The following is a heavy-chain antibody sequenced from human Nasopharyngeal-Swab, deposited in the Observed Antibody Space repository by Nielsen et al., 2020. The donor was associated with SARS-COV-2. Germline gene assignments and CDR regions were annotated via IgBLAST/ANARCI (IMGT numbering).Heavy chain of an antibody. Sequence: GESLKISCAASGFTFSSYGMHWVRQAPGKGLEWVAVISYDGSNKYYVDSVKGRFTISRDNSKNTLYLQMNSLRAEDTAVYYCAKDSGTWFGELLSGCMDVWGQGTTVTVSS. CDR2: ISYDGSNK. D-gene: IGHD3-10*01. V-gene: IGHV3-30*18. CDR3: AKDSGTWFGELLSGCMDV. CDR1: GFTFSSYG. J-gene: IGHJ6*02.